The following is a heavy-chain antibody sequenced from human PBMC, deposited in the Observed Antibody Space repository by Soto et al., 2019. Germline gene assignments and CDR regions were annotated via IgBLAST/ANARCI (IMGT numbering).Heavy chain of an antibody. CDR2: INHSGST. D-gene: IGHD3-10*01. CDR3: ARGPWFGELLASYYYYYYMDV. V-gene: IGHV4-34*01. CDR1: GGSFSGYY. Sequence: SETLSLTCAVYGGSFSGYYWSWIRQPPGKGLEWIGEINHSGSTNYNPYLKSRVTISVDTSKNQFSLKLSSVTAADTAVYYCARGPWFGELLASYYYYYYMDVWGKGTTVTVSS. J-gene: IGHJ6*03.